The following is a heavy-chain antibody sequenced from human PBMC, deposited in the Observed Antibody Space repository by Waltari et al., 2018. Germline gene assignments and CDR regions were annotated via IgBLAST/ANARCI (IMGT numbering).Heavy chain of an antibody. CDR2: INAGNGNT. V-gene: IGHV1-3*01. D-gene: IGHD6-19*01. CDR1: GYTFTSYA. Sequence: QVQLVQSGAEVKKPGASVKVSCKASGYTFTSYAMHWVRQATGQRLEWMGWINAGNGNTKYSQKFQGRVTITRDTSASTAYMELSSLRSEDTAVYYCARPTSSGWYVGLDYWGQGTLVTVSS. J-gene: IGHJ4*02. CDR3: ARPTSSGWYVGLDY.